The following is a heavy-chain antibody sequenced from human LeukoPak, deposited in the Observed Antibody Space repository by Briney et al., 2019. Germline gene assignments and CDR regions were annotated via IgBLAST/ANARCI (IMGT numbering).Heavy chain of an antibody. CDR1: GGTFSSYA. J-gene: IGHJ4*02. D-gene: IGHD6-13*01. Sequence: ASVKVSCKASGGTFSSYAISWVRQAPGQGLEWMGGIIPIFGTANYAQKFQDRVTITRDTSASTAYVELSSLRSEDTAVYYCAREQQLVSSAPEHFDYWGQGTLVTVSS. V-gene: IGHV1-69*05. CDR3: AREQQLVSSAPEHFDY. CDR2: IIPIFGTA.